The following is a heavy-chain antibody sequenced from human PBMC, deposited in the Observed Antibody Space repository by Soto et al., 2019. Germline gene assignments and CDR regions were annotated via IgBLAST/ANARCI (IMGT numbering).Heavy chain of an antibody. CDR3: ARARQYYDCELDP. V-gene: IGHV4-31*03. CDR1: GDSISRGAYY. D-gene: IGHD3-9*01. J-gene: IGHJ5*02. CDR2: SSNSGRT. Sequence: QVQLQESGPGLVKPSQTLSLTCTVSGDSISRGAYYWTWIRQHPGTGLEWIGYSSNSGRTYYNPSLKSRLTISLDTSENQFSLGLTSVTAADTAIYYCARARQYYDCELDPWGQGTLVTVSS.